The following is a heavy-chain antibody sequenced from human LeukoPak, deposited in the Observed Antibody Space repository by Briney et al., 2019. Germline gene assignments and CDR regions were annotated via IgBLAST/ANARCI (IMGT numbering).Heavy chain of an antibody. D-gene: IGHD1-7*01. V-gene: IGHV3-23*01. CDR2: ISGSGGST. Sequence: PGGSLRLSCAASGFTFSSYAMSWVRQAPGKGLEWVSAISGSGGSTYYADSVKGRFTISRDNSKNTLYLQMNSLRAEDTAVYYCARVPAGTPLHYFDYWGQGTLVTVSS. J-gene: IGHJ4*02. CDR3: ARVPAGTPLHYFDY. CDR1: GFTFSSYA.